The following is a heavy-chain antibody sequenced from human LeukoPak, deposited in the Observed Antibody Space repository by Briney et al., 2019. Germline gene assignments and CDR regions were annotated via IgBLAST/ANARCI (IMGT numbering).Heavy chain of an antibody. V-gene: IGHV3-30*02. D-gene: IGHD3-10*01. J-gene: IGHJ6*04. CDR1: GFTFSDYG. CDR3: ARGHYYGMDV. CDR2: IRYDGSNK. Sequence: GGSLRLSCTASGFTFSDYGIHWVRQSPGKGLEWVALIRYDGSNKYYADSVKGRFTISRDNAKNSLYLQMNSLRAEDTAVYYCARGHYYGMDVWGKGTTVTISS.